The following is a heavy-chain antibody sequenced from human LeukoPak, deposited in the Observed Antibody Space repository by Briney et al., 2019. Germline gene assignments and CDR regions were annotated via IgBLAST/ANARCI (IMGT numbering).Heavy chain of an antibody. Sequence: SETLSLTCTVSGGSISSSNYYWGWIRQPPGKGLEWIGSIFYSGSTYYNPSLKSRITISGDTSKNQFSLKLASMTPADTAVYYCAWPKTSSGDIDYWGQGTLVTVSS. CDR2: IFYSGST. CDR1: GGSISSSNYY. CDR3: AWPKTSSGDIDY. J-gene: IGHJ4*02. V-gene: IGHV4-39*01. D-gene: IGHD3-10*01.